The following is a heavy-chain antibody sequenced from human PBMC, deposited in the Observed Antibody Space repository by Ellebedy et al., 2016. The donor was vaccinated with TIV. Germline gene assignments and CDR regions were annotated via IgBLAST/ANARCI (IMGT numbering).Heavy chain of an antibody. CDR2: ISALDNT. CDR1: GFTFSSYS. CDR3: ASRAASTGYFDWLLST. D-gene: IGHD3-9*01. J-gene: IGHJ5*02. Sequence: GGSLRLSXAASGFTFSSYSMNWVRQAPGKGLEWVSCISALDNTYYAESVKGRFTISRDNAKNSVDLQMNSLRPEDTALYYCASRAASTGYFDWLLSTWGQGALVTVSS. V-gene: IGHV3-21*01.